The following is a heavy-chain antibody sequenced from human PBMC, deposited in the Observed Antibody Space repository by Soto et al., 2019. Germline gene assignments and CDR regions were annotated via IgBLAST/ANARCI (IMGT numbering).Heavy chain of an antibody. D-gene: IGHD6-6*01. J-gene: IGHJ4*02. CDR1: GGSFSGYY. CDR3: AGLAARPFQFDY. CDR2: INHSGST. V-gene: IGHV4-34*01. Sequence: SETLSLTCAVYGGSFSGYYWSWISQQPGKGLEWIGEINHSGSTNYNPSLKSRVTISVDTSKNQFSLKLSSVTAADTAVSCCAGLAARPFQFDYWGQGTLVTVSS.